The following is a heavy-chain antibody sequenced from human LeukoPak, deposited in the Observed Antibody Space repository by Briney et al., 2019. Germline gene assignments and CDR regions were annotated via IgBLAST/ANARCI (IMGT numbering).Heavy chain of an antibody. Sequence: SETLSLTCAVYGGSFSGYYWSWIRQPPGKGLEWIGEINHSGSTNYNPSLKSRVTISVDTSKNQFSLKLSSVTAADTAVYYCARDRPGRDGSSGYYRRGGSFDYWGQGTLVTVSS. V-gene: IGHV4-34*01. CDR3: ARDRPGRDGSSGYYRRGGSFDY. CDR1: GGSFSGYY. J-gene: IGHJ4*02. D-gene: IGHD3-22*01. CDR2: INHSGST.